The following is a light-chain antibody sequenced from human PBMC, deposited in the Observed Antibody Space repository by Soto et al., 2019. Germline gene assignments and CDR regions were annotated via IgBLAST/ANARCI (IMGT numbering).Light chain of an antibody. CDR1: SSDVGGYNY. CDR3: SSYTSSSTPPWV. CDR2: DVS. Sequence: QSVLTQPASVSGSPGQSTTISCTGTSSDVGGYNYVSWYQQHPGKAPKLMIYDVSNRPSGVSNRFSGSKSGNTASLTISGLQAEDEADYYCSSYTSSSTPPWVFGGGTKLTVL. J-gene: IGLJ3*02. V-gene: IGLV2-14*01.